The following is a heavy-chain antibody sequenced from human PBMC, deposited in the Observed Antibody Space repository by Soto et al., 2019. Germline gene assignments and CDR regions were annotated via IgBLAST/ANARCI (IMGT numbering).Heavy chain of an antibody. CDR3: ARRAIAHDAFDI. D-gene: IGHD1-26*01. CDR1: GFTFSTYG. Sequence: GGSLRLSCAASGFTFSTYGMHWVGQAPGKGLEWVALISYDGSNKYYADSVKGRFTISRDNSKNTLYLQMNSLRAEDTAVYYSARRAIAHDAFDIWGQGTMVTVSS. CDR2: ISYDGSNK. V-gene: IGHV3-30*03. J-gene: IGHJ3*02.